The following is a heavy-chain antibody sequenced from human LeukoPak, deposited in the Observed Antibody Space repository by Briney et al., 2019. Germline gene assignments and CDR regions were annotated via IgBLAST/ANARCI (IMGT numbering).Heavy chain of an antibody. CDR1: GGSISRYY. CDR3: AREIVVVPAAMRGGYYYYMDV. Sequence: PSETLSLTCTVSGGSISRYYWSWIRQPAGQGLEWIGRIYTSGSTNYNPSLKSRVTISVDKSKNQFSLKLSSVTAADTAVYYCAREIVVVPAAMRGGYYYYMDVWGKGTTVTVSS. CDR2: IYTSGST. V-gene: IGHV4-4*07. J-gene: IGHJ6*03. D-gene: IGHD2-2*01.